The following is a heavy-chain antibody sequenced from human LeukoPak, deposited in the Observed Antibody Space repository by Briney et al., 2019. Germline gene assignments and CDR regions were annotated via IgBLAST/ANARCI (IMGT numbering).Heavy chain of an antibody. CDR1: AFTFPSSA. CDR3: AAPSRIQLDY. CDR2: IVVGSGDT. J-gene: IGHJ4*02. D-gene: IGHD5-18*01. Sequence: SGKVSCKAAAFTFPSSAVQWVRQARGQRLEWIGRIVVGSGDTNYAQKFQERVTITRDMYTSTAYMELSSLRSEDAAVYYCAAPSRIQLDYWGQGTLVTVSS. V-gene: IGHV1-58*01.